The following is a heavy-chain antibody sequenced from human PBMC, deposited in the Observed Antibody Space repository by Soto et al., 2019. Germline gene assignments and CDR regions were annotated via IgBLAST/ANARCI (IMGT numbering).Heavy chain of an antibody. D-gene: IGHD1-20*01. V-gene: IGHV3-23*01. CDR2: ISGSGGST. CDR1: GFTFSSYA. J-gene: IGHJ4*02. Sequence: EVQLLESGGGLVQPGGSLRLFCAASGFTFSSYAMNWVRQAPGKGLEWVSVISGSGGSTYYADSVKGRFTISRDNSKNTLYVQMNSLRAEDTAVYYCAKAISGYNAPLDHWGQGTRVTVSS. CDR3: AKAISGYNAPLDH.